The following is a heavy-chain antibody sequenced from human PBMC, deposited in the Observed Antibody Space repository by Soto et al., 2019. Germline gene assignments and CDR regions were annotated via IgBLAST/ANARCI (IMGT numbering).Heavy chain of an antibody. CDR2: IKQDGSAK. CDR3: ASWLKARGWYVLLEGSCDY. Sequence: EVQLVESGGGLVQPGGSLRLSCAASGFTFSSYWMTWVRQAPGKGLEWVANIKQDGSAKYYVDSVKGRFTISRDNAKNSVYLQINGLRAEDTAVYDCASWLKARGWYVLLEGSCDYWGQGTLVTVAS. J-gene: IGHJ4*02. D-gene: IGHD6-19*01. CDR1: GFTFSSYW. V-gene: IGHV3-7*01.